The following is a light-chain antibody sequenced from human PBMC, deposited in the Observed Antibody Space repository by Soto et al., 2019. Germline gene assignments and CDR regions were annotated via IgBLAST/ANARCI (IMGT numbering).Light chain of an antibody. CDR2: GAS. CDR3: QQRSNWPRT. J-gene: IGKJ1*01. Sequence: EIVMTQSPATLSVSPGERATLSCRASQSVSSNLAWYQQKPGQAPRLLIYGASTRATGIPARFSGSGSGTEFTLTISSLEPEDFAVYYCQQRSNWPRTFGQGTK. V-gene: IGKV3-15*01. CDR1: QSVSSN.